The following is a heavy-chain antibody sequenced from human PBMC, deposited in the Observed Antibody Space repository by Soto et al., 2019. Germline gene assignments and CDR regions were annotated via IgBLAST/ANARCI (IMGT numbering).Heavy chain of an antibody. CDR2: IVVGSGNT. CDR3: AAELYSGGSCCSFDI. CDR1: GFSFSNSA. D-gene: IGHD2-15*01. J-gene: IGHJ3*02. V-gene: IGHV1-58*01. Sequence: ASVKVSCKTSGFSFSNSAVQWVRQALGQRLEWMGWIVVGSGNTKYEQKLQERVAITRDMSTSTVYMELSSLRSDGTAVYYCAAELYSGGSCCSFDIWGQGTMVTVSS.